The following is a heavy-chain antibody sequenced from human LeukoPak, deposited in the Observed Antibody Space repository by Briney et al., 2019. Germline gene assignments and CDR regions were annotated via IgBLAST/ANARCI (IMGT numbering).Heavy chain of an antibody. Sequence: GGSLRLSCATSDLTVSDYYMSWVRQAPGRGLEWVSVISNGGVTYYADSVKGRFTISRDDSNDTVYLQTNNVRPEDTAVYYCGGSGSYYTPSYYWGRGTLVTVSS. CDR2: ISNGGVT. CDR3: GGSGSYYTPSYY. D-gene: IGHD3-10*01. J-gene: IGHJ4*02. V-gene: IGHV3-53*01. CDR1: DLTVSDYY.